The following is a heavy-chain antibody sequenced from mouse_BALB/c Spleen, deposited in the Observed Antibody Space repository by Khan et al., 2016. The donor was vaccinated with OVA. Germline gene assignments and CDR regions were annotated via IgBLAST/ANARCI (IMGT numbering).Heavy chain of an antibody. V-gene: IGHV5-17*02. CDR3: ATSTYDGYYFDY. Sequence: EVELVQSGGGLVQPGGSRKLSCAASGFTFTSYGMHWVRQAPEKGLECVAYINGDTSTIYYADNVKGRCSMSRYNHKNTLNLQMTSLMSEDTAMYCCATSTYDGYYFDYWGPGTTLTVSS. CDR2: INGDTSTI. CDR1: GFTFTSYG. D-gene: IGHD2-12*01. J-gene: IGHJ2*01.